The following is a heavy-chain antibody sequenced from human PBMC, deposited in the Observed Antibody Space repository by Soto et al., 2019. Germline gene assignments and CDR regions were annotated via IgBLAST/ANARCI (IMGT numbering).Heavy chain of an antibody. J-gene: IGHJ4*02. Sequence: SETLSLTCAVYGGSFSGYYWSWIRQPPGKGLEWIGEINHSGSTNYNPSLKSRVTISVDTSKNQFSLKLSSVTAADTVVYYCARGRSLDVLEWLFNDYWGQGTLVTVSS. CDR3: ARGRSLDVLEWLFNDY. CDR1: GGSFSGYY. D-gene: IGHD3-3*01. V-gene: IGHV4-34*01. CDR2: INHSGST.